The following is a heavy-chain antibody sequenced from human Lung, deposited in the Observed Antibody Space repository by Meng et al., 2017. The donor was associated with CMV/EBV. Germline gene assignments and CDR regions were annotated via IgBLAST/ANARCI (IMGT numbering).Heavy chain of an antibody. CDR1: GFTVSSNY. V-gene: IGHV3-53*01. Sequence: GEXXKISCAASGFTVSSNYMNWVRRAPGKGLEWVSVIYSGGITYYADSVKGRFTISRDNSKNTLYLQMNSLRAEDTAVYYCARDRRGDSSGYVFGTGYFDLXGRGXLVTVSS. CDR2: IYSGGIT. J-gene: IGHJ2*01. CDR3: ARDRRGDSSGYVFGTGYFDL. D-gene: IGHD3-22*01.